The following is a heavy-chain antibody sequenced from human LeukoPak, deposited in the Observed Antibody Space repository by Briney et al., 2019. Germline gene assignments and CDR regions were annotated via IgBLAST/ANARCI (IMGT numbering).Heavy chain of an antibody. CDR2: ISYDGSNK. J-gene: IGHJ4*02. D-gene: IGHD4-17*01. CDR3: AKEIWPTVTTPGWTYFDY. V-gene: IGHV3-30*18. Sequence: PGRSLRLSCAASGFTFSSYGMHWVRQAPGKGLEWVAVISYDGSNKYYADSVKGRFTISRDNSKNTLYLQMNSLRAEDTAVYYCAKEIWPTVTTPGWTYFDYWGQGALVTVSS. CDR1: GFTFSSYG.